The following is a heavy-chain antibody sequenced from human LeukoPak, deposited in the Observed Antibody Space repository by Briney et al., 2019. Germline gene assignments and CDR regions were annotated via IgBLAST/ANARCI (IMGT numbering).Heavy chain of an antibody. J-gene: IGHJ3*02. D-gene: IGHD3-22*01. V-gene: IGHV4-59*12. CDR2: IYYSGST. CDR3: ARYYYDSSGYSFAFDI. Sequence: SETLSLTCTVSGGSISSYYWSWIRQPPGKGLEWIGYIYYSGSTNYNPSLKSRVTISEDTSKNQFSLKLSSVTAADTAVYYCARYYYDSSGYSFAFDIWGQGTMVTVSS. CDR1: GGSISSYY.